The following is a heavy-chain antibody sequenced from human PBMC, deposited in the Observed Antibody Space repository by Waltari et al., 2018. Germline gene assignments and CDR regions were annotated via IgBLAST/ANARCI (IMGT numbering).Heavy chain of an antibody. CDR3: AKDRGAAAGPFYD. D-gene: IGHD6-13*01. J-gene: IGHJ4*02. Sequence: EVQLVESGGGLVQPGRSLRLSCAASGFTFDDYAMHWVRQAPGKGLEWVSGISWNSGSIGDADSVKGRFTSARDNAKNSLYLQMNSLRAEDTALYYCAKDRGAAAGPFYDWGQGTLVTGSS. CDR1: GFTFDDYA. V-gene: IGHV3-9*01. CDR2: ISWNSGSI.